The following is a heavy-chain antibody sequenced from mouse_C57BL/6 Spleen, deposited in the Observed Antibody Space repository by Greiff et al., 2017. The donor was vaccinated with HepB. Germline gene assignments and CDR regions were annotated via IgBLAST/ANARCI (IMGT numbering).Heavy chain of an antibody. V-gene: IGHV1-54*01. CDR3: ARLGVTGSDY. CDR1: GYAFTNYL. J-gene: IGHJ2*01. Sequence: VQLQQSGAELVRPGTSVKVSCKASGYAFTNYLIEWVKQRPGQGLEWIGVINPGSGGTNYNEKFKGKATLTADKSSSTAYMQLSSLTSEDSAVYFCARLGVTGSDYWGQGTTLTVSS. D-gene: IGHD4-1*01. CDR2: INPGSGGT.